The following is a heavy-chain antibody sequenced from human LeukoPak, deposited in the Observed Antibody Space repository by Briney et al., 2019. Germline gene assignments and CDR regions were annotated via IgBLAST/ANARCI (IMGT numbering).Heavy chain of an antibody. Sequence: ASVKVSCKASGYTFTGYYMHWVRQAPGQGLEWMGIINPSGGSTSYAQKFQGRVTMTRDMSTSTVYMELSSLRSEDTAVYYCASEGMVDYYDSSGDWDYWGQGTLVTVSS. V-gene: IGHV1-46*01. J-gene: IGHJ4*02. D-gene: IGHD3-22*01. CDR1: GYTFTGYY. CDR3: ASEGMVDYYDSSGDWDY. CDR2: INPSGGST.